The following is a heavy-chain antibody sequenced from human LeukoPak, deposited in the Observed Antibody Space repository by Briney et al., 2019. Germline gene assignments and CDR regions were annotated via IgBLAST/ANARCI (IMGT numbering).Heavy chain of an antibody. J-gene: IGHJ3*02. CDR2: IIPIFGTA. CDR1: GGTFSSYA. V-gene: IGHV1-69*05. Sequence: SVKVSCKXSGGTFSSYAISWVRQAPGQGLEGMGRIIPIFGTANYAQKFQGRVTITTDESTSTAYMELSSLRSEDTAVYYCARERRMEDFYYGSGSKTYAFDIWGQGTMVTVSS. D-gene: IGHD3-10*01. CDR3: ARERRMEDFYYGSGSKTYAFDI.